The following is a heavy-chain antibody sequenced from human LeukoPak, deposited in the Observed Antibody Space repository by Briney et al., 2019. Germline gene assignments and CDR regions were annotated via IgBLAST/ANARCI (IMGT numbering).Heavy chain of an antibody. Sequence: PGGSLRLSCATSGFTFKNYAMNWVRQAPGKGLEWVSSISGDSSDIYYADSVMGRSTISRDNAKNSVYLQINSLRAEDTGVYYCAREARYFVVGDYWGQGTLVTVSS. J-gene: IGHJ4*02. D-gene: IGHD3-9*01. CDR3: AREARYFVVGDY. CDR2: ISGDSSDI. CDR1: GFTFKNYA. V-gene: IGHV3-21*01.